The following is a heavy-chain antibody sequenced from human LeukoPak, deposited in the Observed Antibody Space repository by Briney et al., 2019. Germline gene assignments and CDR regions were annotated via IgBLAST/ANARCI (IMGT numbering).Heavy chain of an antibody. CDR1: GFTFSSYA. V-gene: IGHV3-23*01. CDR3: AKEYVLYDFWSGPFDY. CDR2: ISGSGGST. D-gene: IGHD3-3*01. Sequence: GGSLRLSCAASGFTFSSYAMSWVRQAPGKGLEWVSAISGSGGSTYYADSVKGRITISRDNSKNTLYLQMNSLRAEDTAVYYCAKEYVLYDFWSGPFDYWGQGTLVTVSS. J-gene: IGHJ4*02.